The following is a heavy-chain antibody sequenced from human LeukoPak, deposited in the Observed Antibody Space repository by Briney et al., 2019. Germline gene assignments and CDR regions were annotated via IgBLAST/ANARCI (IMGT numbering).Heavy chain of an antibody. CDR1: GGSFSSYY. CDR2: INHRGDT. CDR3: ARGPTISETGYFDY. V-gene: IGHV4-34*01. Sequence: SETLSLTCAVYGGSFSSYYWSWIRQSPGKGLEWIEEINHRGDTNYNPSVKSRVTISVDTSKNQYSLNVTSLTAADTAVYYCARGPTISETGYFDYWGQGTLVTVSS. D-gene: IGHD1-1*01. J-gene: IGHJ4*02.